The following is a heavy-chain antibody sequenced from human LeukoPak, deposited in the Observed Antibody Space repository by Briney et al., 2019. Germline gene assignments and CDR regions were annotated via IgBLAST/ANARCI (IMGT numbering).Heavy chain of an antibody. CDR1: GFTFSGSA. D-gene: IGHD3-9*01. V-gene: IGHV3-73*01. CDR2: IRSKANSYAT. Sequence: GGSLRLSCAASGFTFSGSAMHWVRQASGKGLEWVGRIRSKANSYATAYAASVKGRFTISRDDSKNTAYLQMNSLKTEDTAVYYCTTDFTSDWLSPGVFYWGQGTLVTVSS. J-gene: IGHJ4*02. CDR3: TTDFTSDWLSPGVFY.